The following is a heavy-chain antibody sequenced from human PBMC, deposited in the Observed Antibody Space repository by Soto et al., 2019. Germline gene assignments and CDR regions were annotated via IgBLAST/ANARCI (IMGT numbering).Heavy chain of an antibody. V-gene: IGHV1-46*03. CDR1: GYTFTSYY. CDR2: INPSGGST. CDR3: ARDSYYDILTGYYPPDY. J-gene: IGHJ4*02. D-gene: IGHD3-9*01. Sequence: GASVKVSCKASGYTFTSYYMHWVRQAPGQGLEWMGIINPSGGSTSYAQKFQGRVTMTRDTSTSTVYMELSSLRSEDTAVYYCARDSYYDILTGYYPPDYWGQGTLVTVSS.